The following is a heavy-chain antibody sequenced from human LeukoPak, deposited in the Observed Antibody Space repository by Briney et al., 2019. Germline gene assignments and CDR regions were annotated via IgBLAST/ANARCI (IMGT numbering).Heavy chain of an antibody. Sequence: GGSLRLSCAASGFTFSTYGMHWVRQAPGTGLEWVAVIAYDGSYKYYADSVKGRFTISRDNSKNTLNLQMNSLRAEDTAAYFCAKYYYDSSGYSALGSWGQGALVTVSS. D-gene: IGHD3-22*01. J-gene: IGHJ5*01. CDR1: GFTFSTYG. CDR3: AKYYYDSSGYSALGS. CDR2: IAYDGSYK. V-gene: IGHV3-30*18.